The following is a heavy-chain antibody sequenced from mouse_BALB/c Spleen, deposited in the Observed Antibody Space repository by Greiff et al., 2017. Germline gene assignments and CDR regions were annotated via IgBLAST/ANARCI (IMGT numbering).Heavy chain of an antibody. CDR3: ARAYYRYDYAMDY. CDR1: GFTFSDYY. V-gene: IGHV5-4*02. Sequence: EVQLVESGGGLVKPGGSLKLSCAASGFTFSDYYMYWVRQTPEKRLEWVATISDGGSYTYYPDSVKGRFTISRDNAKNNLYLQMSSLKSEDTAMYYCARAYYRYDYAMDYWGQGTSVTVSS. D-gene: IGHD2-14*01. CDR2: ISDGGSYT. J-gene: IGHJ4*01.